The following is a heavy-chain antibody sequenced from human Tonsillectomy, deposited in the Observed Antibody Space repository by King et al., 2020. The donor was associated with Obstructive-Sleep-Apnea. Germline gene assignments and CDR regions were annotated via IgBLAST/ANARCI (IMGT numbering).Heavy chain of an antibody. V-gene: IGHV3-30-3*01. CDR2: ISYDGSNK. CDR3: ARDKEYSSGWYVPGGYYYGMDV. J-gene: IGHJ6*02. Sequence: QLVQSGGGVVQPGRSLRLSCAASGFTFSSYAMHWVRQAPGKGLEWVAVISYDGSNKYYADSVKGRFTISRDNSMKTLYLQMNSLRAEDTAVYYCARDKEYSSGWYVPGGYYYGMDVWGQGTTVTVSS. D-gene: IGHD6-19*01. CDR1: GFTFSSYA.